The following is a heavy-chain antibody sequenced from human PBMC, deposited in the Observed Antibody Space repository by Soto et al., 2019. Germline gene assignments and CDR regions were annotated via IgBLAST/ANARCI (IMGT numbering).Heavy chain of an antibody. D-gene: IGHD1-1*01. Sequence: GASVKVSCKASGYTFTSYGISWVRQAPGQGLEWMGLINPSGGSTSYAQKFQGRVTMTRDTSTSTVYMELSSLRSEDTAVYYCARDEEEQLFDYWGQGTLVTVSS. CDR1: GYTFTSYG. CDR2: INPSGGST. V-gene: IGHV1-46*01. J-gene: IGHJ4*02. CDR3: ARDEEEQLFDY.